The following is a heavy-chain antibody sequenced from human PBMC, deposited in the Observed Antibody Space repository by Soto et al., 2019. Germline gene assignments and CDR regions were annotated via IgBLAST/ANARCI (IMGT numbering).Heavy chain of an antibody. D-gene: IGHD4-17*01. V-gene: IGHV3-33*01. CDR2: IWYDGSNK. CDR1: GFTFSSYA. Sequence: GGSLRLSCAASGFTFSSYALNWVRQAPGKGLEWVAVIWYDGSNKYYADSVKGRFTISRENSKNTLYLQMNSLRAEDTAVYYCARGLTTVTIDYWGQGTLVTVSS. CDR3: ARGLTTVTIDY. J-gene: IGHJ4*02.